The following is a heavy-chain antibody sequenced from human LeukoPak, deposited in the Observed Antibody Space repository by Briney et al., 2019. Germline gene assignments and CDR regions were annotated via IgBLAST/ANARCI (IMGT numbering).Heavy chain of an antibody. CDR1: GFTFSSYA. Sequence: GGSLRLSCSASGFTFSSYAMHWVRQAPGKGLEYVSAISSNGGSTYYADSVKGRFTISRHNSKNTLYLQMSNLRAEDTAVYYCVKGRYCSSTSCFGGDYWGQGTLVTVSS. V-gene: IGHV3-64D*09. D-gene: IGHD2-2*01. CDR3: VKGRYCSSTSCFGGDY. J-gene: IGHJ4*02. CDR2: ISSNGGST.